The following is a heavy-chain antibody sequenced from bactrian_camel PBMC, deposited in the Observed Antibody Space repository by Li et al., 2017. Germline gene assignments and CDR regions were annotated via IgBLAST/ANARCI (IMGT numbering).Heavy chain of an antibody. D-gene: IGHD6*01. V-gene: IGHV3S40*01. CDR2: IDRDGVST. Sequence: VQLVESGGATVEAGGSLRLSCTSNVYTSGFWCMGWFRHGPGQEGVATIDRDGVSTYADAVKGRFTISQDYAKKTVYLLMNSLKPEDTAMYTCVAGQAEGRWCPVEATTSEFGYRGQGTQVTVS. CDR1: VYTSGFWC. CDR3: VAGQAEGRWCPVEATTSEFGY. J-gene: IGHJ6*01.